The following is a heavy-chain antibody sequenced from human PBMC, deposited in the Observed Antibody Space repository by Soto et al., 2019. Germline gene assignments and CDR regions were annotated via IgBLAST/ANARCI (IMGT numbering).Heavy chain of an antibody. J-gene: IGHJ6*02. CDR3: AKVRYSSPMGYYYGMDV. CDR2: IIPIFGTA. CDR1: RVAFSKFI. Sequence: QAQLEQSGGEVKKPGSSVKGSCKASRVAFSKFIVTWVRQAPGLGLEWVGGIIPIFGTANYAQKFQGRATITADESTSTSYMEVNNLRSEDTAVYYCAKVRYSSPMGYYYGMDVWGQGTTVTVSS. V-gene: IGHV1-69*01. D-gene: IGHD6-19*01.